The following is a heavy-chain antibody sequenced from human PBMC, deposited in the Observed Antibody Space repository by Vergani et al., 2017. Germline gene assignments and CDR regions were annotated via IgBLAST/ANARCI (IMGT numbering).Heavy chain of an antibody. Sequence: QVQLQQWGAGLLKPSETLSLTCAVYGGSFSGYYWSWIRQPPGKGLEWIGEINHSGSTNYNPSLKSRVTISVDTSKNQFSLKLSSVTAADTAVYYCARDPESSYFDYWGQGTLVTVSS. CDR1: GGSFSGYY. J-gene: IGHJ4*02. V-gene: IGHV4-34*01. D-gene: IGHD1-26*01. CDR2: INHSGST. CDR3: ARDPESSYFDY.